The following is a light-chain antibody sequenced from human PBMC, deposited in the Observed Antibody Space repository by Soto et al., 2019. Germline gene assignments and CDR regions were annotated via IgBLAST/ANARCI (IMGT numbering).Light chain of an antibody. CDR2: GNS. V-gene: IGLV1-40*01. CDR3: QSYDSRLSAYV. J-gene: IGLJ1*01. CDR1: SSNIGAGYD. Sequence: QSVLTQPPSVSGAPGQRVTISCTGSSSNIGAGYDVHWYQQLPGTVPKLFIYGNSNRPSGVPDRFSGSKSGTSASLAITGLQAEDEADYYCQSYDSRLSAYVFGNGTKATVL.